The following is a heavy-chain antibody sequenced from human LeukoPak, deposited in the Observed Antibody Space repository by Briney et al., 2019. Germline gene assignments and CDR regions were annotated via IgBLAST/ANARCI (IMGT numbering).Heavy chain of an antibody. CDR2: INPSGGST. Sequence: ASVKVSCKASGYTFTSYYMHWVRQAPGQGLEWMGIINPSGGSTSYAQKFQGRVTMTRDMSTSTVYMELSSLRSEDTAVYYCARDQMGGWTDYWGQGTLVAVSS. V-gene: IGHV1-46*01. J-gene: IGHJ4*02. D-gene: IGHD6-19*01. CDR3: ARDQMGGWTDY. CDR1: GYTFTSYY.